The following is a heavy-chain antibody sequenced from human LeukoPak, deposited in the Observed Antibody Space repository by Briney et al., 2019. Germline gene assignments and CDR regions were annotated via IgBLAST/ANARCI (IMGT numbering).Heavy chain of an antibody. CDR1: GFTFDDYT. V-gene: IGHV3-43*01. Sequence: GGSLRLSCAASGFTFDDYTMHWVRQAPGKGLEWVSLISWDGGSTYYADSVKGRFAISRDNSKNSLYLQVNSLRTEDTALYYCAKDHGDYGGGFDYWGQGTLVTVSS. J-gene: IGHJ4*02. CDR3: AKDHGDYGGGFDY. D-gene: IGHD4-17*01. CDR2: ISWDGGST.